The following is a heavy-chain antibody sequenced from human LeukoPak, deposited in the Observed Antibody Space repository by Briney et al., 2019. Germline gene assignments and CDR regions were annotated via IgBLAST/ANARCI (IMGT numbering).Heavy chain of an antibody. CDR1: GFTFSSYW. CDR2: INSDGSST. Sequence: GGSLRLSCAASGFTFSSYWMHWVRHAPGKGLVWVSRINSDGSSTSYADSVKGRFTISRDNAKNTLYLQMNSLRAEDTAVYYCARREGARAFDYWGQGTLVTVSS. D-gene: IGHD1-26*01. V-gene: IGHV3-74*01. J-gene: IGHJ4*02. CDR3: ARREGARAFDY.